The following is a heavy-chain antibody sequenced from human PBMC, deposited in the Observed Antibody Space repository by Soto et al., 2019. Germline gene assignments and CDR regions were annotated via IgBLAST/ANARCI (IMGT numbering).Heavy chain of an antibody. D-gene: IGHD1-1*01. CDR3: VHQAWNNNNFYFDL. CDR2: IYWDDDK. CDR1: GFSLSTSGVG. V-gene: IGHV2-5*02. Sequence: QITVKESGPKLVKPSQTLTLTCAFSGFSLSTSGVGVGWVRQPPGKAPEWLALIYWDDDKRYRPSLKSRLSLNQENSKDQVVFTMTNMDPVDTDKYYWVHQAWNNNNFYFDLWGRGTLVTVSS. J-gene: IGHJ2*01.